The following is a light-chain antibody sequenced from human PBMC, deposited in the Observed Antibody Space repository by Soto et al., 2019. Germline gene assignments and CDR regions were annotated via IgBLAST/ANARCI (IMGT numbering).Light chain of an antibody. CDR3: QQFSSYPLT. J-gene: IGKJ4*01. CDR1: QSVSSN. V-gene: IGKV3-15*01. CDR2: GAS. Sequence: ILMTQSPATLPVSPEDRATLSCRASQSVSSNLAWYQQKPGQAPRFLIYGASTRATGIPARFSGGGSGTDFTLTISRLEPEDFAVYYCQQFSSYPLTFGGGTKVDIK.